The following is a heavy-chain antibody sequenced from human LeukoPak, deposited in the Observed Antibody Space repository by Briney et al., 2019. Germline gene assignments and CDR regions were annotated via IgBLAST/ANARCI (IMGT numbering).Heavy chain of an antibody. CDR1: GGSISSYY. CDR2: IYYSGST. D-gene: IGHD1-1*01. J-gene: IGHJ3*02. CDR3: ARGVLESRKSRFDI. V-gene: IGHV4-59*01. Sequence: PSETLSLTCTVSGGSISSYYWSWIRQPPGKGLEWIGYIYYSGSTNYNPSLKSRVTISVDTSKNQFSLKLSSVTAADTAEYYCARGVLESRKSRFDIWGQGTMVTVSS.